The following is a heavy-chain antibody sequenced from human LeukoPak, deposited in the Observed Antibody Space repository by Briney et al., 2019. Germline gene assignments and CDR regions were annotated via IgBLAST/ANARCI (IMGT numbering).Heavy chain of an antibody. CDR1: GFTFSSYH. Sequence: PGGSLRLSCVVSGFTFSSYHMNWVRQAPGKGLEWVSAISGSGGSTYYADSVKGRFTISRDNSKNTLYLQMNSLRAEDTAVYYCAKDFGHVMRELPYYFDYWGQGTLVTVSS. V-gene: IGHV3-23*01. D-gene: IGHD1-26*01. CDR3: AKDFGHVMRELPYYFDY. J-gene: IGHJ4*02. CDR2: ISGSGGST.